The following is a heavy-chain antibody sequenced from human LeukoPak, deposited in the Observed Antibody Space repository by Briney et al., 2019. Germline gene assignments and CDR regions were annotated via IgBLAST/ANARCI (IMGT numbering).Heavy chain of an antibody. J-gene: IGHJ4*02. Sequence: GASVKVSCKASGYIFTGYYMHWVRQAPGQGLEWMGWINPNSGDTNYAQKFQGRVTMTRDTSISTAYMELSRLRSDDTAVYYCARVVVGATTPHYWGQGTLVTVSS. D-gene: IGHD1-26*01. V-gene: IGHV1-2*02. CDR3: ARVVVGATTPHY. CDR1: GYIFTGYY. CDR2: INPNSGDT.